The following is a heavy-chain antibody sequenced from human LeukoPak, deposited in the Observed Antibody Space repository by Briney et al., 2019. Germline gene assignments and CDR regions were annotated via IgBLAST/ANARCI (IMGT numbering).Heavy chain of an antibody. CDR3: ARVPHQNRPYGSGSYPSRGWFDP. J-gene: IGHJ5*02. D-gene: IGHD3-10*01. CDR1: GYIFSGYY. Sequence: GASVKVSCKASGYIFSGYYMHWLRQAPGQGLEWMGWINPNSGGTNYAQKFQGRVTMTRDTSISTAYMELSRLRSDDTAVYYCARVPHQNRPYGSGSYPSRGWFDPWGQGTLVTVSS. V-gene: IGHV1-2*02. CDR2: INPNSGGT.